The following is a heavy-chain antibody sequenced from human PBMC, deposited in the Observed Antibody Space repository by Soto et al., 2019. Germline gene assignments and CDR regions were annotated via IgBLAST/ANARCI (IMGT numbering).Heavy chain of an antibody. CDR2: INPKTGDT. V-gene: IGHV1-2*02. CDR1: GYTFTGYY. D-gene: IGHD6-6*01. CDR3: VTGDHLVR. J-gene: IGHJ4*02. Sequence: VASVKVSCKTSGYTFTGYYLNWVRQALGRGLEWVGWINPKTGDTNNAQKFQGRVTMTTDTSISTGYMELSGLKSDDTAVYYCVTGDHLVRWGQGTRVTVS.